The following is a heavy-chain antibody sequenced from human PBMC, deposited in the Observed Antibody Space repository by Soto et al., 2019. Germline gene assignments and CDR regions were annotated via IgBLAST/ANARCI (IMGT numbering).Heavy chain of an antibody. CDR2: IYSEGTP. D-gene: IGHD3-9*01. CDR3: ARSTYYDILTGSYYYYAMDV. J-gene: IGHJ6*02. Sequence: LRLSFAASGXTVGSNYMSWVRQAPGKGLEWVSVIYSEGTPYYADSVKGRFTISRENSNNTLYLHMNNLRAEDTAVYYCARSTYYDILTGSYYYYAMDVWGQGTTVTVSS. CDR1: GXTVGSNY. V-gene: IGHV3-53*01.